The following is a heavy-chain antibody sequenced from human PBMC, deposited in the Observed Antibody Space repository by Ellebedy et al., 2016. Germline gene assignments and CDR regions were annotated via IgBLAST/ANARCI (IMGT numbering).Heavy chain of an antibody. Sequence: SETLSLXCTVSGGSISSYYWSWIRQPPGKGLEWIGYIYYSGSTNYNPSLKSRVTISVDTSKNQFSLKLSSVTAADTAVYYCARDLRHYDFWSGYYPGWFDPWGQGTLVTVSS. D-gene: IGHD3-3*01. V-gene: IGHV4-59*01. CDR1: GGSISSYY. CDR2: IYYSGST. J-gene: IGHJ5*02. CDR3: ARDLRHYDFWSGYYPGWFDP.